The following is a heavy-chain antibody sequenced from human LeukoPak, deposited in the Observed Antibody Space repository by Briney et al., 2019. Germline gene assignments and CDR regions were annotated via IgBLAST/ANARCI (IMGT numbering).Heavy chain of an antibody. D-gene: IGHD3-10*01. J-gene: IGHJ4*02. CDR2: ISGGGGNT. V-gene: IGHV3-23*01. CDR3: AKEHYGSGMTTFDY. CDR1: GFTFSSYA. Sequence: GGSLRLSCAASGFTFSSYAMTWVRQAPGKGLEWVSGISGGGGNTYYPDSVRGRFTISRDNSKNTLSLQMNSLRAEDTAVYYCAKEHYGSGMTTFDYWGQGTLVTVSS.